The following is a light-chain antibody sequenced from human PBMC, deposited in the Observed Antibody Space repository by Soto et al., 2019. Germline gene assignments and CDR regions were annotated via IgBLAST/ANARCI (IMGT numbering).Light chain of an antibody. CDR1: QSVRTS. CDR2: DAS. V-gene: IGKV3-11*01. J-gene: IGKJ5*01. Sequence: ELVLSQYPPTMSVSEGDGATXSCRASQSVRTSLAWYQHKPYQSPLLLIYDASLTSNRVPSNFGCGWYGPDFNLTISSIAPYDFTVSYCPHRNILHPITFGQRTGMGIK. CDR3: PHRNILHPIT.